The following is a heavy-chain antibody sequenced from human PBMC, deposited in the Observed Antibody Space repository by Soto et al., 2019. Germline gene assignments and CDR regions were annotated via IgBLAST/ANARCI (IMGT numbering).Heavy chain of an antibody. J-gene: IGHJ4*02. CDR2: VSGGGENT. CDR3: EKDVGYGVTLFDL. V-gene: IGHV3-23*01. D-gene: IGHD4-17*01. CDR1: GFPFKNFG. Sequence: GSLRLSFTASGFPFKNFGMAWVRQAPGKGLEWVSTVSGGGENTHYTDSVNGRFTISRDNSKNTVFLQMSSLRADDTATYYCEKDVGYGVTLFDLWGQGTLVTVSS.